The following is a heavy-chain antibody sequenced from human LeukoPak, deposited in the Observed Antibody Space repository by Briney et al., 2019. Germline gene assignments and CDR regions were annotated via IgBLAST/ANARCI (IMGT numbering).Heavy chain of an antibody. Sequence: TGGSLRLSCAGSGFTFSTFTMNWVRQAPGKGLEWVSSISSSATHMYYADSVQGRFTISRDNAKNSLFLQMNNLRVEDMAVYYCARDPPVRGVYYGMDVWGQGTTVTVSS. J-gene: IGHJ6*02. V-gene: IGHV3-21*01. CDR1: GFTFSTFT. CDR2: ISSSATHM. CDR3: ARDPPVRGVYYGMDV. D-gene: IGHD3-10*01.